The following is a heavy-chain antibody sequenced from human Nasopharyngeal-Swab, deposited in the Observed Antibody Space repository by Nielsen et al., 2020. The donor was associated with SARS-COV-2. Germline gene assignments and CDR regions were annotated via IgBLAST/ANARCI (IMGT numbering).Heavy chain of an antibody. V-gene: IGHV1-46*01. D-gene: IGHD5-24*01. CDR1: GYTFARYY. CDR2: INPSGVST. J-gene: IGHJ4*02. Sequence: ASAKVSCKASGYTFARYYMHWVRQPPGQGLEWMGIINPSGVSTTYAQRFQGRVTMTRDTSTSTVYLNLSSLRSEDTAVYYCERGEEEMATIRPFDYWGQGTLVTVSS. CDR3: ERGEEEMATIRPFDY.